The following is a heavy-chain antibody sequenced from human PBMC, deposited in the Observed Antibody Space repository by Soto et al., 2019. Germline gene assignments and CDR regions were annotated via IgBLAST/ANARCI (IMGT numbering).Heavy chain of an antibody. CDR3: ARGDYYDSSGNDAFDI. D-gene: IGHD3-22*01. J-gene: IGHJ3*02. Sequence: ASVKVSCKASGYTFTGYAIHWVRQAPGQRLEWMGWINAGNGNTKYSQKFQGRVTITRDTSASTAYMELSSLRSEDTAVYYCARGDYYDSSGNDAFDIWGQGTRVTVSS. CDR1: GYTFTGYA. V-gene: IGHV1-3*01. CDR2: INAGNGNT.